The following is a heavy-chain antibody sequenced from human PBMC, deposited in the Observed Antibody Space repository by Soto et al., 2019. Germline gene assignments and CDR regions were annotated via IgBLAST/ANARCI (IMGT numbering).Heavy chain of an antibody. J-gene: IGHJ1*01. D-gene: IGHD1-7*01. V-gene: IGHV4-4*07. Sequence: SETLSLTCTVSGGSISSYYWSWIRQPAGKGLEWIGRIYTSGSTNYNPSLKSRVTMSVDTSRNHFSLNLQSATAADTALYYCARETGENWTYEAHWGPGTLVTVSS. CDR1: GGSISSYY. CDR3: ARETGENWTYEAH. CDR2: IYTSGST.